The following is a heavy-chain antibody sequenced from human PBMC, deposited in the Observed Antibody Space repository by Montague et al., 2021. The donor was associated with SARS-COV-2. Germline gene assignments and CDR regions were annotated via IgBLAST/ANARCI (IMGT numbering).Heavy chain of an antibody. CDR3: ARGRGCSGGSCYSEWDPYYYYGMDV. V-gene: IGHV4-34*01. Sequence: SETLSLTCAVYGGSFSGYYWTWIRQPPGKWQEWIGVINHSGSTNYNPSLKSRVTISVDTSKNQFSLKLSSVTAADTAVYYCARGRGCSGGSCYSEWDPYYYYGMDVWGQGIMVTVSS. D-gene: IGHD2-15*01. J-gene: IGHJ6*02. CDR1: GGSFSGYY. CDR2: INHSGST.